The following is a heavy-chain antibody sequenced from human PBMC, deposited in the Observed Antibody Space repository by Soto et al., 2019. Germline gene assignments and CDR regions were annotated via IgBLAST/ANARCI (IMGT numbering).Heavy chain of an antibody. J-gene: IGHJ6*02. Sequence: VASVKVSCKASGGTFSSYAISWVRQAPGQGLEWMGGIIPIFGTANYAQKFQGRVTITADESTSTAYMELSSLRSEDTAVYYCAISLQREYSFLGNSNYGMTVWGQGPRV. CDR1: GGTFSSYA. V-gene: IGHV1-69*13. CDR3: AISLQREYSFLGNSNYGMTV. CDR2: IIPIFGTA. D-gene: IGHD5-18*01.